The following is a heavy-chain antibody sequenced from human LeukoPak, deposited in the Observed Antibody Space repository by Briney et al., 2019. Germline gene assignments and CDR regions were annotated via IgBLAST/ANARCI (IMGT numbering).Heavy chain of an antibody. J-gene: IGHJ4*02. Sequence: GGSLRLSCAASGFTFNRYNMNWVRRAPGKGLEWVSSISTSSSYIYYADSVRGRFTISRDNSKNTLYLQMNSLRAEDTAVYYCARGLRIAVAGNIDYWGQGTLVTVSS. D-gene: IGHD6-19*01. CDR1: GFTFNRYN. V-gene: IGHV3-21*01. CDR3: ARGLRIAVAGNIDY. CDR2: ISTSSSYI.